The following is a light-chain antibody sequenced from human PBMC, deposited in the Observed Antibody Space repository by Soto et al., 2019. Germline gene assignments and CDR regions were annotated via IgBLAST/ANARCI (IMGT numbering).Light chain of an antibody. CDR1: QRLLHSNGYHF. J-gene: IGKJ2*01. CDR3: MQALQTPYT. Sequence: EIVMTQSPPSLPVTPGEPASISCRSSQRLLHSNGYHFLDWYLQKPGQSPQLLIYLGSNRASGVPDRVSGSGAGTDFTLKISRVEAEDVGIYYCMQALQTPYTFGQGTKVDIK. V-gene: IGKV2-28*01. CDR2: LGS.